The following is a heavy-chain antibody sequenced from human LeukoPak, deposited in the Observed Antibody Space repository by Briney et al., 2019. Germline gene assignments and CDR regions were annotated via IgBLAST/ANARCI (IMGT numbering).Heavy chain of an antibody. CDR2: ISSSSSYI. V-gene: IGHV3-21*01. J-gene: IGHJ5*02. Sequence: GGSLRLSCAASGFTFSSYSMNWVRQAPGKGLEWVSSISSSSSYIYYADSVKGRFTISRDNAKNSLYLQMNSLRAEDTAVYYCARDPNTYYDFWSGYYDGWFDPWGQGTLVTVSS. CDR1: GFTFSSYS. D-gene: IGHD3-3*01. CDR3: ARDPNTYYDFWSGYYDGWFDP.